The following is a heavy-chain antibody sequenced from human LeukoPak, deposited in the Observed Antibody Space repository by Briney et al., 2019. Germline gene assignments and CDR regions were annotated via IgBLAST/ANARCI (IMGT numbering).Heavy chain of an antibody. CDR2: INHSGST. V-gene: IGHV4-34*01. CDR3: ARKGYSYGYFNY. CDR1: GGSFSGYY. D-gene: IGHD5-18*01. Sequence: SETLSLTCAVYGGSFSGYYWSWIRQPPGKGLEWIGEINHSGSTNYNPSLKSRVTMSVDTSKNQFSLKLSSVTAADTAVYYCARKGYSYGYFNYWGQGTLVTVSS. J-gene: IGHJ4*02.